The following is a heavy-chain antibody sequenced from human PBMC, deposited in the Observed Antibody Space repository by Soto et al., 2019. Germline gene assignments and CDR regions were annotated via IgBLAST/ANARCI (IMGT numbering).Heavy chain of an antibody. CDR1: GYTFTSYG. CDR2: ISAYNGNT. Sequence: QVQLVQSGAEVKKPGASVKVSCKASGYTFTSYGISWVRQAPGQGLEWMGRISAYNGNTNYAQKLQGRVTMTTDTSKSTDYMELRSLRSDDTAVYYCARDRGYNWNYGWFDPWGQGTLVTVSS. J-gene: IGHJ5*02. CDR3: ARDRGYNWNYGWFDP. D-gene: IGHD1-7*01. V-gene: IGHV1-18*01.